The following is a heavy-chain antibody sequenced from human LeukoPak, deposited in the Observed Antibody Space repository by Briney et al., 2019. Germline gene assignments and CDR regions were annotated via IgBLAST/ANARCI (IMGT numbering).Heavy chain of an antibody. J-gene: IGHJ4*02. CDR2: INSDGSST. V-gene: IGHV3-74*01. CDR3: ARDWSYDILTGYYNVSILDY. D-gene: IGHD3-9*01. CDR1: GFTFSSYW. Sequence: PGGSLRLSCAASGFTFSSYWMHWVRQAPGKGLVWVSRINSDGSSTSYADSVKGRFTISRDNAKNTLYLQMNSLRAEDTAVYYCARDWSYDILTGYYNVSILDYWGQGTLVTVSS.